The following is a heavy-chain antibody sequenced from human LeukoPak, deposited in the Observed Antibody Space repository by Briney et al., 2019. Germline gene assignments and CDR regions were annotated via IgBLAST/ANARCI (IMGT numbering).Heavy chain of an antibody. J-gene: IGHJ4*02. CDR2: ISSSGSTI. V-gene: IGHV3-48*03. Sequence: GGSLRLSCAASGFTFISYEMNWVRQAPGKGLEWVSYISSSGSTIYYADSVKGRFTISRDNAKNSLYLQMNSLRAEDTAVYYCAREWEQWFGIDYWGQGTLVTVSS. D-gene: IGHD3-10*01. CDR1: GFTFISYE. CDR3: AREWEQWFGIDY.